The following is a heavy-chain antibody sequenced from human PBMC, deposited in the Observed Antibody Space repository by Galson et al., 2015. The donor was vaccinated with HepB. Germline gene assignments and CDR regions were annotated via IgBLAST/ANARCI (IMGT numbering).Heavy chain of an antibody. Sequence: SVKVSCKASGGTFSSYAISWVRQAPGQGLEWMGGIIPILGTANYAQKFQGRVTITADESTSTAYMELSSLRSEDTAVYYCAREGVYSGSPFDYWGQGTLVTVSS. J-gene: IGHJ4*02. D-gene: IGHD1-26*01. CDR1: GGTFSSYA. CDR2: IIPILGTA. V-gene: IGHV1-69*13. CDR3: AREGVYSGSPFDY.